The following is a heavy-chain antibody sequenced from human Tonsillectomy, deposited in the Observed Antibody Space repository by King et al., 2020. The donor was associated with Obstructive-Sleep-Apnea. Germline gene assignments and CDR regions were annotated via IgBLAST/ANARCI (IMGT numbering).Heavy chain of an antibody. CDR1: GYTFINYG. CDR2: ISAYNGKT. Sequence: VQLVESAAEVTRPGASVKVSCKTSGYTFINYGVAWVRRGPGQGLEWMVWISAYNGKTNYAQKFQERVTLTTDTSKNTAYLELRSLRSDDTAIYYCARDGDYKGKNWVNDAFDIWGQGTMVSVSS. J-gene: IGHJ3*02. CDR3: ARDGDYKGKNWVNDAFDI. V-gene: IGHV1-18*01. D-gene: IGHD7-27*01.